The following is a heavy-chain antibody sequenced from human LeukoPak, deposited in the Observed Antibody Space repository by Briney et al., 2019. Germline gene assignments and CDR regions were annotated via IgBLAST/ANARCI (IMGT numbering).Heavy chain of an antibody. J-gene: IGHJ4*02. CDR1: GFTFSSYA. D-gene: IGHD1-26*01. Sequence: GGSLRLSFAASGFTFSSYAMHWVRRAPGKGLEWVAGVWFGESSQSYADSVKGRFTISRDNSKNTVWLEMNSLIVEDTAVYYCAKGGRDTSKYYFDYWGQGTQVTVSS. V-gene: IGHV3-30*02. CDR2: VWFGESSQ. CDR3: AKGGRDTSKYYFDY.